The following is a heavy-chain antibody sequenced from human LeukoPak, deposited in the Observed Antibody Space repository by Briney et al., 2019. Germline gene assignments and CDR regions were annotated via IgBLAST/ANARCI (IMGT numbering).Heavy chain of an antibody. D-gene: IGHD2-21*01. J-gene: IGHJ4*02. CDR2: ISGSGGST. CDR3: AKGGWVPIV. CDR1: GFSVSNNY. Sequence: PGGSLRLSCAASGFSVSNNYVSWVRQAPGKGLEWVSAISGSGGSTYYADSVKGRFTISRDNSKNTLYLQMNSLRAEDTAVYYCAKGGWVPIVGGQGTLVTVSS. V-gene: IGHV3-23*01.